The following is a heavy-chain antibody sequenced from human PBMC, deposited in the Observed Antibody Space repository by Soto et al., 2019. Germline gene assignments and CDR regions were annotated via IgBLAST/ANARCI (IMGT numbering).Heavy chain of an antibody. J-gene: IGHJ3*02. Sequence: ASVEGLCKASGNTFTSYYMHWVRQAPGQGLEWMGIINPSGGSTSYAQKFQGRVTMTRDTSTSTVYMELSSLRSEDTAVYYCARVADYYDSTPGVFDIWGHGTLVTVSS. V-gene: IGHV1-46*01. CDR2: INPSGGST. CDR3: ARVADYYDSTPGVFDI. D-gene: IGHD3-22*01. CDR1: GNTFTSYY.